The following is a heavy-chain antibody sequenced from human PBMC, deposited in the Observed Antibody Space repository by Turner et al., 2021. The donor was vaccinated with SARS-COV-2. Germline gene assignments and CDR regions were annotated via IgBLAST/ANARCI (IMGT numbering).Heavy chain of an antibody. V-gene: IGHV1-2*02. CDR2: INPNRGGT. J-gene: IGHJ4*02. CDR1: GYTFAGYY. CDR3: ARSVSWLQSLTVDY. Sequence: QVRLVQSGAEVRKPGPSVTVSCKASGYTFAGYYIHWVRQAPGQGLKWMGWINPNRGGTNYAQRFQGMVTMTGDTSISTAYMELSTLRSDDTAVYYCARSVSWLQSLTVDYWGQGTLVTVSS. D-gene: IGHD5-12*01.